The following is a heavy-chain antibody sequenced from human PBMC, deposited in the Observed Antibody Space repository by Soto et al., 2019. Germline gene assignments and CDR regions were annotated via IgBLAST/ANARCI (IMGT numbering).Heavy chain of an antibody. D-gene: IGHD3-16*02. CDR2: MNPNSGNT. Sequence: QVQLVQSGAEVKKPGASVKVSCKASGYTFTSYDINWVRQATGQGLEWMGWMNPNSGNTGYAQKFQGRVTMTRNTSISTAYMELSRLRSEDTAVYYCARAYYDYIWGSYRHLFDYWGQGTLVTVSS. CDR1: GYTFTSYD. J-gene: IGHJ4*02. CDR3: ARAYYDYIWGSYRHLFDY. V-gene: IGHV1-8*01.